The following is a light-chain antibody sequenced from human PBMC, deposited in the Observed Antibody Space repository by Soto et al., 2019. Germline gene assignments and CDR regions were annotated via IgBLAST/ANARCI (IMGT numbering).Light chain of an antibody. CDR2: ATS. CDR1: QTISFY. Sequence: IQMTQSPSSLSASVGDTVTITCRASQTISFYLNWYQQKPGRTPNLLIYATSSLQSGLPSRFDGSGSGTESHLTISSLQPDDFATYYCQQSFSTPHTFGQGTKLELK. CDR3: QQSFSTPHT. J-gene: IGKJ2*01. V-gene: IGKV1-39*01.